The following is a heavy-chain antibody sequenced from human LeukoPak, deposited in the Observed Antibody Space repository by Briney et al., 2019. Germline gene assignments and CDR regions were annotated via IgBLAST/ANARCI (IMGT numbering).Heavy chain of an antibody. CDR2: ISSSSSYI. V-gene: IGHV3-21*04. CDR3: ARPVAAALPPYYYYGMDV. CDR1: GFTFSSYS. D-gene: IGHD6-13*01. Sequence: GGSLRLSCAASGFTFSSYSMNWVRQAPGKGLEWVSSISSSSSYIYYADSVKGRFTISRDNAKNSLYLQMNSLRAEDTAVYYCARPVAAALPPYYYYGMDVWGQGTTVTVSS. J-gene: IGHJ6*02.